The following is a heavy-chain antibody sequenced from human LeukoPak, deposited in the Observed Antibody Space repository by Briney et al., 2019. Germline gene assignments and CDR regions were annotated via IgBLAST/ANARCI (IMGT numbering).Heavy chain of an antibody. J-gene: IGHJ4*02. CDR1: GDSISSSHW. D-gene: IGHD3-10*01. CDR2: IYHRGTT. CDR3: ARDYGSGDYYFAY. Sequence: SETLSLTCAVSGDSISSSHWWTWVRQPPGKGLEWIGEIYHRGTTNYNLSLKSRVTISVDRSKNQFSLRLTSVTAADTAVYYCARDYGSGDYYFAYWGQGALVTVSP. V-gene: IGHV4-4*02.